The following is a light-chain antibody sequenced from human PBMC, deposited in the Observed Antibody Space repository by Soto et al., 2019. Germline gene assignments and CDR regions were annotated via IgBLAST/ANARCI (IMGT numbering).Light chain of an antibody. CDR3: QQYNSYSPT. CDR1: QSISSW. CDR2: KAS. V-gene: IGKV1-5*03. Sequence: DIQMTQSPSTLSASVGDRVTITCRASQSISSWLAWYQQKPGKAPKLLIYKASSLESGVPSRFSGSGSGTEFTLTISSRQPDDFAPYYCQQYNSYSPTFGQGTKLEIK. J-gene: IGKJ2*01.